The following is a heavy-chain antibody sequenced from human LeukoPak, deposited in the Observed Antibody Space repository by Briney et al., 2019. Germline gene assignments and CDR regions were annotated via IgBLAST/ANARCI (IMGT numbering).Heavy chain of an antibody. CDR1: GFTFSSYG. CDR3: AKDQDYYDSSGYYYVKYFDS. CDR2: ISDSGAVT. Sequence: PGGSLRLSCAASGFTFSSYGMHWVRQAPGKGLEWVSLISDSGAVTYYADSVKGRFTISRDNSKNTLYLQMNSLRAEDTAVYYCAKDQDYYDSSGYYYVKYFDSWGQGTLVTVSS. J-gene: IGHJ4*02. D-gene: IGHD3-22*01. V-gene: IGHV3-23*01.